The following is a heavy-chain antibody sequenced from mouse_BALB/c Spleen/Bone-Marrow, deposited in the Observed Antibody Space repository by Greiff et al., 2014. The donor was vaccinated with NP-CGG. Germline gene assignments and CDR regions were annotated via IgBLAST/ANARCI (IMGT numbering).Heavy chain of an antibody. Sequence: QLKESGAELARPGASVKLFCQASCYTFSSYWMQWGKKMPGQGLGWIGAIYPGDGDTRYPQKFKGKATLTADKSSSTAYMQLSSLASEDSAVYYCASQGDYGSFDYWGQGTTLTVSS. J-gene: IGHJ2*01. CDR3: ASQGDYGSFDY. V-gene: IGHV1-87*01. D-gene: IGHD1-1*02. CDR2: IYPGDGDT. CDR1: CYTFSSYW.